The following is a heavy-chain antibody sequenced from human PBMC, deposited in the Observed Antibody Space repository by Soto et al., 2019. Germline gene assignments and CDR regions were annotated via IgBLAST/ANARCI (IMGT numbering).Heavy chain of an antibody. CDR1: GGSISSSHW. CDR2: ISHSGTS. Sequence: QGQLQESGPGLVKPSGTLSLTCAVSGGSISSSHWWTWVRQSPGKGLEYIGEISHSGTSNSNPSLKSRVTLSVDKSKNHFSLTLTSVTAAHTAVYYCARVVLTITRGAFDAWGQGTLVIVSS. V-gene: IGHV4-4*02. D-gene: IGHD3-9*01. J-gene: IGHJ3*01. CDR3: ARVVLTITRGAFDA.